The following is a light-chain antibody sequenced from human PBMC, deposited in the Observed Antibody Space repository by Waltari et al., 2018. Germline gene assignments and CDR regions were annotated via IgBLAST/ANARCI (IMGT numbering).Light chain of an antibody. Sequence: DIQMTQSPYSLSASVGDRVTITCRASQGIKKSLAWYQQKPGKAPKLLLHAASTLESGVPSRFSGSGSGTEFTLTISSLESEDFGHYFCQQYDDWPLTFGGGTKVEVK. V-gene: IGKV1-NL1*01. J-gene: IGKJ4*01. CDR1: QGIKKS. CDR2: AAS. CDR3: QQYDDWPLT.